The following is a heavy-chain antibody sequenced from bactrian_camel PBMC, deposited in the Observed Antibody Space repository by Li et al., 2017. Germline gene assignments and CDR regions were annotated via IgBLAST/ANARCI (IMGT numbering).Heavy chain of an antibody. CDR2: IYDDGTNT. D-gene: IGHD7*01. CDR1: GFTFSSYW. V-gene: IGHV3S6*01. J-gene: IGHJ4*01. Sequence: VQLVESGGGSVQTGGSLTLSCAAPGFTFSSYWMYWVRQVPGKGLEWVASIYDDGTNTYYAGSVKGRFTVSRDNAKNTLYLQMNNLKSDDTALYYCGTRWLMADWGQGTQVTVS. CDR3: GTRWLMAD.